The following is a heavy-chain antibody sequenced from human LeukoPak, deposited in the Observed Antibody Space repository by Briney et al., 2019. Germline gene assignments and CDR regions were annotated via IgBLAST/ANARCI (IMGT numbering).Heavy chain of an antibody. Sequence: PSETLSLTCTVSGGSISSYYWSWIRQPPGKGLEWIGYIYYSGSTNYNPSLKSRVTISVDTSKNQFSLKLSSVTAADTAVYYCARDGPGYSYFDYWGQGTLVTVSS. J-gene: IGHJ4*02. CDR1: GGSISSYY. CDR2: IYYSGST. D-gene: IGHD5-18*01. V-gene: IGHV4-59*01. CDR3: ARDGPGYSYFDY.